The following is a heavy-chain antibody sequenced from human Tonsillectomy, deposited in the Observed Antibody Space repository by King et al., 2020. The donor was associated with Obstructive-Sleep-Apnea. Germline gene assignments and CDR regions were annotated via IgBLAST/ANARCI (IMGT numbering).Heavy chain of an antibody. J-gene: IGHJ3*02. D-gene: IGHD3-10*01. Sequence: QLVQSGAEVKKPGESLRISCKGSGYSFTSYWISWVRQMPGKGLEWMGRIDPSDSYTNYRPSFQGHVTISADKSISTAYLQWSSLKASDTAMYYCARHYYGSGSYYGDAFDIWGQGTMVTVSS. CDR3: ARHYYGSGSYYGDAFDI. CDR1: GYSFTSYW. CDR2: IDPSDSYT. V-gene: IGHV5-10-1*03.